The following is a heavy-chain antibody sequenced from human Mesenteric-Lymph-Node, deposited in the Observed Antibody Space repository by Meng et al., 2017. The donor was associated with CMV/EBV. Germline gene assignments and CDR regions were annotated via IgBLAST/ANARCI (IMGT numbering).Heavy chain of an antibody. CDR3: ARGMSGNFFHDAFDL. V-gene: IGHV3-53*01. J-gene: IGHJ3*01. CDR2: IYSGGSS. Sequence: GESLKISCAASGFSVSRHDMSWVRQAPGKGLEWVSFIYSGGSSFHVDSVKGRFTVSRDSSKNTLYLQMNSLRVEDTALYYCARGMSGNFFHDAFDLWGPGTKVTVSS. D-gene: IGHD4-23*01. CDR1: GFSVSRHD.